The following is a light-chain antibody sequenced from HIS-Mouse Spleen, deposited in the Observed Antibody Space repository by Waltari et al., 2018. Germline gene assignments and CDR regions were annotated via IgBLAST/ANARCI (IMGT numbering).Light chain of an antibody. CDR1: RRDVGGCHY. V-gene: IGLV2-11*01. Sequence: QSALTQPRPVSGSPGPPVTITCTGTRRDVGGCHYVSWYQQHPGKAPKLMIYDVGKRPSGVPDRFSGSKSGNTASLTISGLQAEDEADYYCCSYAGSYTGVFGTGTKVTVL. J-gene: IGLJ1*01. CDR3: CSYAGSYTGV. CDR2: DVG.